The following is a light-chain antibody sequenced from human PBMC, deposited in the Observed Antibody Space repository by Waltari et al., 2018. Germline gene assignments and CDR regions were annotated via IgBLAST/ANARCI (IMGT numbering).Light chain of an antibody. J-gene: IGLJ2*01. Sequence: QSALTQPPSVSGSPGQSITIPCAGTSSDVGGCNSVSWYQHHPGKAPKLGIFDVSNPPSGVSNRFSGSKSANTASLTISGLQAEDEAHYYCGSYSKTSTLVVFGGGTKLTVL. CDR3: GSYSKTSTLVV. CDR1: SSDVGGCNS. CDR2: DVS. V-gene: IGLV2-14*03.